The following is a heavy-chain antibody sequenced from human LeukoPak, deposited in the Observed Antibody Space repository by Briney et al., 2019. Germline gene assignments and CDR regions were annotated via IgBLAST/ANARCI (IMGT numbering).Heavy chain of an antibody. CDR3: ARDGYYYDSSGLDY. Sequence: GGSLRLSCAASGFTFSSYAMNWVRQAPGKGLEWVSYISSSGSTIYYADSVKGRFTISRDNAKNSLYLQMNSLRAEDTAVYYCARDGYYYDSSGLDYWGQGTLVTVSS. J-gene: IGHJ4*02. V-gene: IGHV3-48*03. CDR2: ISSSGSTI. CDR1: GFTFSSYA. D-gene: IGHD3-22*01.